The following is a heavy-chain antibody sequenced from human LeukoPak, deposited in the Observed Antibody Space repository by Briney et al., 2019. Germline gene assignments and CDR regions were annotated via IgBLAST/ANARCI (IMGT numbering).Heavy chain of an antibody. Sequence: SETLSLTCTVSGGSISSGGYYWSWIRQHPGKGLEWIGYIYYSGSTYYNPSLKSRVTISVDTSKNRFSLKLSSVTAADTAVYYCARDHDYVWGSYRYRVIDYWGQGTLVTVSS. CDR3: ARDHDYVWGSYRYRVIDY. CDR1: GGSISSGGYY. CDR2: IYYSGST. J-gene: IGHJ4*02. D-gene: IGHD3-16*02. V-gene: IGHV4-31*03.